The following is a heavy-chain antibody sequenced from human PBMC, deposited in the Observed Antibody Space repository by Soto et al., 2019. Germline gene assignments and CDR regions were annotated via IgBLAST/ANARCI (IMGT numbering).Heavy chain of an antibody. Sequence: QITLKESGPTLVKPTQTLTLTCTFSGFSLSTSGVGVAWIRQPPGKALEWLALIYWDDDKRYRPSLETRLTITKDTSKNQVVLTMPNLASVATATYFCAYLPCSGGSCYWFSYSGMDVWGQGTTVTVSS. J-gene: IGHJ6*02. V-gene: IGHV2-5*02. D-gene: IGHD2-15*01. CDR3: AYLPCSGGSCYWFSYSGMDV. CDR1: GFSLSTSGVG. CDR2: IYWDDDK.